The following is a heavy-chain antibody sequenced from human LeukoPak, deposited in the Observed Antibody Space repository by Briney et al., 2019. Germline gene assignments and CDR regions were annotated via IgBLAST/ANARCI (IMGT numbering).Heavy chain of an antibody. Sequence: PGGSLRLSCAASGFTFSNAWMSWVRQAPGKGLEWVAVISYDGSNKYYADSVKGRFTISRDNSKNTLYLQMNSLRAEDTAVYYCAKPAVGAIPVYYFDYWGQGTLVTVSS. CDR2: ISYDGSNK. J-gene: IGHJ4*02. D-gene: IGHD1-26*01. CDR3: AKPAVGAIPVYYFDY. CDR1: GFTFSNAW. V-gene: IGHV3-30*18.